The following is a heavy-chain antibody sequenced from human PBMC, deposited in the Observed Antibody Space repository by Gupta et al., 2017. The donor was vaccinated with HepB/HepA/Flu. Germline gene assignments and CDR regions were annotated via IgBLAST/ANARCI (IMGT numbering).Heavy chain of an antibody. V-gene: IGHV3-30*18. J-gene: IGHJ6*01. CDR2: ISYDGSNK. CDR3: AKDRERHTTYYYYGMDV. CDR1: GFTFSFDG. D-gene: IGHD1-14*01. Sequence: QVQLVESGGGVVQPGRSLRLSCAASGFTFSFDGMHWVRQAPGKGLEWVAVISYDGSNKYYADSVKGRFTISRDNSKNMLYLQMNSLRVEDTAVYYCAKDRERHTTYYYYGMDVWGQGTTVTVSS.